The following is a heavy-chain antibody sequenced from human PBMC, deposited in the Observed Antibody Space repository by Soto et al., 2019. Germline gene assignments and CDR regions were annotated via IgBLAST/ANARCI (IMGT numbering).Heavy chain of an antibody. V-gene: IGHV3-23*01. CDR3: VQDWTGNSCPCIVF. Sequence: EVQLLESGGGLVQPGGSLRLSCAASGFTFSSFAMTWVRQAPGEGLEWVSSISSSGETTYYSDSVKGRFTISRDISKSMVYLQMTSLRAEDSAVYFCVQDWTGNSCPCIVFWGQGTTVTVSS. CDR1: GFTFSSFA. D-gene: IGHD6-13*01. CDR2: ISSSGETT. J-gene: IGHJ6*02.